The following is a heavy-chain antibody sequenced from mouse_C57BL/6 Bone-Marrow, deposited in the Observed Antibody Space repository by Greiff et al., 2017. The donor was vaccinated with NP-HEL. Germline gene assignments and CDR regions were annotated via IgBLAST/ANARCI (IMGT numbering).Heavy chain of an antibody. CDR3: ARVGSGYAMDY. Sequence: VQLQQSGAELVRPGTSVKMSCKASGYTFTNYWIGWAKQRPGHGLEWIGDIYPGGGYTNYNEKFKGQATLTADKSSSTAYMQFSSLTYEDSAIYYGARVGSGYAMDYWGQGTSVTVSS. J-gene: IGHJ4*01. CDR2: IYPGGGYT. V-gene: IGHV1-63*01. CDR1: GYTFTNYW. D-gene: IGHD3-2*02.